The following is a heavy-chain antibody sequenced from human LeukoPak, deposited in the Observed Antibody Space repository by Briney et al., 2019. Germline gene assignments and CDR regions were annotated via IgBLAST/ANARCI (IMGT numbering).Heavy chain of an antibody. CDR3: ARLYYYNDGGLYFGPEAFDI. J-gene: IGHJ3*02. CDR2: TSGTG. Sequence: IPSETLSLTCTVSGDSISSHYLGWIRQPAGKGLEWIGITSGTGNYNPSLKSRVSMSVDTSRNLVSLTLTSVTAADTAVYYCARLYYYNDGGLYFGPEAFDIWGQGTRVTVSS. V-gene: IGHV4-4*07. D-gene: IGHD3-10*01. CDR1: GDSISSHY.